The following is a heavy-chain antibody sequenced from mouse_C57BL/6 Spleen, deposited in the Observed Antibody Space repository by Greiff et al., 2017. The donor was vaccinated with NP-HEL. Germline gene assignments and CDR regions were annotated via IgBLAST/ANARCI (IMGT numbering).Heavy chain of an antibody. J-gene: IGHJ3*01. CDR1: GFTFSDYG. V-gene: IGHV5-17*01. CDR3: AKDYSNYFSAY. Sequence: EVKLMESGGGLVKPGGSLKLSCAASGFTFSDYGMHWVRQAPEKGLEWVAYISSGSSTIYYADTVKGRFTISSDNAKNTLFLQMTSLRSEDTAMYYCAKDYSNYFSAYWGQGTLVTVSA. CDR2: ISSGSSTI. D-gene: IGHD2-5*01.